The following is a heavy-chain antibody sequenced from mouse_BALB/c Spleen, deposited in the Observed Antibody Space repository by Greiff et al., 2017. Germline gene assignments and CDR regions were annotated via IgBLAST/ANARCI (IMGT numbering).Heavy chain of an antibody. CDR1: GYSITSDYA. Sequence: VQLKESGPGLVKPSQSLSLTCTVTGYSITSDYAWNRIRQFPGNKLEWMGYISYSGSTSYNPSLKSRISITRDTSKNQFFLQLNSVTTEDTATYYCARGFAYWGQGTLVTVSA. J-gene: IGHJ3*01. CDR3: ARGFAY. V-gene: IGHV3-2*02. CDR2: ISYSGST.